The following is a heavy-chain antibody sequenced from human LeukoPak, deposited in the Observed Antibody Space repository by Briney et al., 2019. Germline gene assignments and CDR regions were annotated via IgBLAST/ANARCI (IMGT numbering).Heavy chain of an antibody. V-gene: IGHV3-21*01. Sequence: PGGSLRLSCAASGFTFSSYSMNWVRQAPGKGLEWVSSISSSSSYIYYADSVKGRFTISRDNAKNSLYLQMNSLRAEVTAVYYCARDNVGYYDFWSGFPLDYWGQGTLVTVSS. D-gene: IGHD3-3*01. CDR3: ARDNVGYYDFWSGFPLDY. CDR1: GFTFSSYS. CDR2: ISSSSSYI. J-gene: IGHJ4*02.